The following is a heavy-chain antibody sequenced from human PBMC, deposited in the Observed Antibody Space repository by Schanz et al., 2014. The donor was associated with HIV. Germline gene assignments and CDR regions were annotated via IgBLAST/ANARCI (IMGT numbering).Heavy chain of an antibody. J-gene: IGHJ6*02. CDR1: GFSFDTFG. CDR3: AKDRNHYDSRYRGKGNYYYYYGMDV. V-gene: IGHV3-30*18. Sequence: QVQLAESGGGVVRPGRSLRLSCAGSGFSFDTFGIHWVRQAPGKGLEWLAVISYDGRNKKFANSVKGRFTISRDNSKNTLYLQMKSLRPEDTAVYYCAKDRNHYDSRYRGKGNYYYYYGMDVWGQGTTVTVSS. CDR2: ISYDGRNK. D-gene: IGHD3-22*01.